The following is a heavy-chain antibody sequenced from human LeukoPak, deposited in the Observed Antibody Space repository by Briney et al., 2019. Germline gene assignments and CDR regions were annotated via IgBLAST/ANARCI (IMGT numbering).Heavy chain of an antibody. Sequence: GGSLRLSCTASGLTFSSYWMHWVRQAPGKGLVWVSRINSAGISTNYADSVKGRFTISRDNAKNTLYLQMNSLRAEDTAIYYCGRDIATAVDYWGLGTLVTVSS. J-gene: IGHJ4*02. CDR3: GRDIATAVDY. D-gene: IGHD6-13*01. CDR2: INSAGIST. V-gene: IGHV3-74*01. CDR1: GLTFSSYW.